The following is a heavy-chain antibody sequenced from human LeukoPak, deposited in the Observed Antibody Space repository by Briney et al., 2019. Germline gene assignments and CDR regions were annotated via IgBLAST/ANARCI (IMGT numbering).Heavy chain of an antibody. V-gene: IGHV4-4*07. CDR3: ARAGYTISYYSLDY. Sequence: PSETLSFTCTVSGGSINSYYWGWIRQPAGKGLEWIGRIYTTGSTNYNPSLKSRVTISVDTSKNQFSLKLTSVTAADTAMYYCARAGYTISYYSLDYWGLGTLVTVSS. CDR1: GGSINSYY. CDR2: IYTTGST. J-gene: IGHJ4*02. D-gene: IGHD1-26*01.